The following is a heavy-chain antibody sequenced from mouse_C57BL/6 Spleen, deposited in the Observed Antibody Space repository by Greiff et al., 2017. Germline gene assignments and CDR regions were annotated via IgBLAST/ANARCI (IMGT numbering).Heavy chain of an antibody. D-gene: IGHD1-1*01. Sequence: VKLMESGPELVKPGASVKISCKASGYAFSSSWMNWVKQRPGKGLEWIGRIYPGDGDTNYNGKFKGKATLTADKSSSTAYMQLSSLTSEDSAVYFCARELIRGSSRPVDYWGQGTSVTVSS. CDR3: ARELIRGSSRPVDY. J-gene: IGHJ4*01. CDR2: IYPGDGDT. CDR1: GYAFSSSW. V-gene: IGHV1-82*01.